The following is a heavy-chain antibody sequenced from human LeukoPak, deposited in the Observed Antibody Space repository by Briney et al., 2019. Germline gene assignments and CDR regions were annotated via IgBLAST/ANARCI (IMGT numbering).Heavy chain of an antibody. V-gene: IGHV4-4*07. D-gene: IGHD6-13*01. CDR1: GASISGYY. Sequence: SETLSLTCTVSGASISGYYWVWMRQPAGKGLEWIGRIYSSGSTNYNPSLKSRVTMSVDTSKNQFSLKLISVTAADTAVYYCARGVYIAAAQYGYWGQGTLVSVSS. CDR3: ARGVYIAAAQYGY. J-gene: IGHJ4*02. CDR2: IYSSGST.